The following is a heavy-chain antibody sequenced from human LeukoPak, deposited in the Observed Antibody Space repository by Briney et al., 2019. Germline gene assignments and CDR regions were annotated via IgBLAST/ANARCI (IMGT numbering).Heavy chain of an antibody. D-gene: IGHD1-26*01. J-gene: IGHJ5*02. CDR2: IDPNDGGT. Sequence: ASVTVSCKASGYTFTGHFIQWVRQAPGQGPEWMGRIDPNDGGTNYAQKFQGRVTMTRDTSISTAYMKLSSLRSDDTAVYYCARGSDSGTPRWFDTWGQGTLVTV. CDR3: ARGSDSGTPRWFDT. V-gene: IGHV1-2*06. CDR1: GYTFTGHF.